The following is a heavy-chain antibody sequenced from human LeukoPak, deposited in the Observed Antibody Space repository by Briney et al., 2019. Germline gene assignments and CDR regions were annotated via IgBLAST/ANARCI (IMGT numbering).Heavy chain of an antibody. CDR2: ISGSGGTT. Sequence: GGSLRPSCAASGFTFSSNAMSWVRQAPGKGLEWVSVISGSGGTTYYADSVKGRFTISRDNSKNALYLQLNSLRAEDTAVYYCAKYYDILTGYYEAYYHYYYMDVWGKGTTVTVSS. D-gene: IGHD3-9*01. J-gene: IGHJ6*03. CDR3: AKYYDILTGYYEAYYHYYYMDV. CDR1: GFTFSSNA. V-gene: IGHV3-23*01.